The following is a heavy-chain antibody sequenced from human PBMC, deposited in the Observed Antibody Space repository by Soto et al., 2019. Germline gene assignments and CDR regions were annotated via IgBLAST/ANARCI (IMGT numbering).Heavy chain of an antibody. CDR3: ARVSGNYDILTGYYRSHWFDP. CDR1: GYTLTELS. D-gene: IGHD3-9*01. J-gene: IGHJ5*02. CDR2: FDPEDGET. Sequence: ASVKVSCKVSGYTLTELSMHWVRQAPGKGLEWMGGFDPEDGETNYAQKFQGRVTITADTSTSTAYMELSSLRSEDTAVYYCARVSGNYDILTGYYRSHWFDPWGQGTLVTVSS. V-gene: IGHV1-24*01.